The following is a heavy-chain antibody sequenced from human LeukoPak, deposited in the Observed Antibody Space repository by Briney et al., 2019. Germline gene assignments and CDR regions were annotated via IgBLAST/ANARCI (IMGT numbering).Heavy chain of an antibody. CDR2: IHHGGST. CDR3: ARLPFCGTTSCPFDY. V-gene: IGHV4-39*01. CDR1: GGSISSSSYN. D-gene: IGHD2-2*01. Sequence: PSETLSLTCVVYGGSISSSSYNWAWIRQPPGKGLEWIGAIHHGGSTYYNPSLKSRVTISVDTSKNQFSLKLSSVTAADTAFYYCARLPFCGTTSCPFDYWGQGTLVTVSS. J-gene: IGHJ4*02.